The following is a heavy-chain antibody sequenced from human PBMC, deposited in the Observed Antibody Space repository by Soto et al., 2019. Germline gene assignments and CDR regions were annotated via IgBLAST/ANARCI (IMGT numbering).Heavy chain of an antibody. CDR1: GFTFSSYW. J-gene: IGHJ6*02. D-gene: IGHD3-10*01. CDR2: INSDGSST. CDR3: ATELVRGVIAPYYYYGMDV. V-gene: IGHV3-74*01. Sequence: PGGSLRLSCAASGFTFSSYWMHWVRQAPGKGLVWVSRINSDGSSTSYADSVKGRFTISRDNAKNTLYLQMNSLRAEDTAVYYCATELVRGVIAPYYYYGMDVWGQGTTVTVSS.